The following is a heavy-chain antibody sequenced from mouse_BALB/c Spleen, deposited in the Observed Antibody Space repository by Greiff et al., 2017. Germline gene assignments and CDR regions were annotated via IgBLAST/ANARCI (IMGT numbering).Heavy chain of an antibody. CDR2: IYPGNSDT. V-gene: IGHV1-5*01. CDR3: TRSEYGNSYYFDY. CDR1: GYTFTSYW. J-gene: IGHJ2*01. Sequence: EVQLQQSGTVLARPGASVKMSCKASGYTFTSYWMHWVKQRPGQGLEWIGAIYPGNSDTSYNQKFKGKAKLTAVTSTSTAYMELSSLTNEDSAVYYCTRSEYGNSYYFDYWGQGTTLTVSS. D-gene: IGHD2-10*02.